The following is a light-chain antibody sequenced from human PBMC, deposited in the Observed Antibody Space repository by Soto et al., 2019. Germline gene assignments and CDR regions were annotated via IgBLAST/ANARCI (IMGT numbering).Light chain of an antibody. CDR1: QDIRNS. CDR3: QQYDNLPLT. Sequence: DIQMTQSPSSLSASVGDRVTITCQASQDIRNSLNWYQQKPGKAPKLLIYDASDLETGVPSRFSGSGSGTDFSFTISSLQPEDIATYYCQQYDNLPLTFGGGTKVEI. J-gene: IGKJ4*01. V-gene: IGKV1-33*01. CDR2: DAS.